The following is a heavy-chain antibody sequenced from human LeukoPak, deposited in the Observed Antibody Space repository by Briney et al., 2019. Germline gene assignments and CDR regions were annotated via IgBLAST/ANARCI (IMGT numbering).Heavy chain of an antibody. D-gene: IGHD6-13*01. CDR3: ARHWETSSWYVDY. CDR2: IYYSGSP. Sequence: PSETLSLTCTVSGGSITGYYWSWIRQPPEKRLEWIGYIYYSGSPTYNPSVKSRVTMSIDTSKNQLSLKLSSVTATDTAFYYCARHWETSSWYVDYWGQGTLVTVSS. CDR1: GGSITGYY. J-gene: IGHJ4*02. V-gene: IGHV4-59*08.